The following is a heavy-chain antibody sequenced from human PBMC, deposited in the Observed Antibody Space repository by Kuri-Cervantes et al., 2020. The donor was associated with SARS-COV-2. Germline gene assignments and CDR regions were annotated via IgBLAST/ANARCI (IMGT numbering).Heavy chain of an antibody. CDR3: TTDQPFWSGTTGHFDY. CDR1: GFTFSSYG. D-gene: IGHD1-7*01. J-gene: IGHJ4*02. CDR2: IWYDGSNK. Sequence: SLKISCAASGFTFSSYGMHWVRQAPGKGLEWVAVIWYDGSNKYYADPEKGRFTITRDNSKNTLYLQMNSLRAEDTAVYYCTTDQPFWSGTTGHFDYWGQGTLVTVSS. V-gene: IGHV3-33*08.